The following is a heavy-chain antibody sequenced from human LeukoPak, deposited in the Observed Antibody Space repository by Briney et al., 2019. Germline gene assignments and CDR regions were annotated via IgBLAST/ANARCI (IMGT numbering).Heavy chain of an antibody. CDR2: ISGSGGST. CDR1: GFTFSTYA. V-gene: IGHV3-23*01. J-gene: IGHJ4*02. Sequence: GGSLRLSCAASGFTFSTYAMNWVRQAPGKGLEWVSAISGSGGSTYYADSVKGRFTISRDNSKNTLYLQMNSLRAEDTAVYYCAKDRDYGSGSPYYFDYWGQGTLVTVSS. D-gene: IGHD3-10*01. CDR3: AKDRDYGSGSPYYFDY.